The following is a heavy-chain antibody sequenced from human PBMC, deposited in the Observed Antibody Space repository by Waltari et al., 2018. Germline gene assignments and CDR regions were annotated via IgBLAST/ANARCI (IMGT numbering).Heavy chain of an antibody. CDR2: IYPGYSDT. CDR1: GYSFTSSW. V-gene: IGHV5-51*01. Sequence: EVQLVQSGAEVNKPGESLKISCKGSGYSFTSSWLRWLRQIPGKGLEWMGIIYPGYSDTRYSPSFQGQVTITADKSISTAYLQWSSLKASDTAMYYCARQAEYSGSSIWFDPWGQGTLVTVSS. D-gene: IGHD1-26*01. CDR3: ARQAEYSGSSIWFDP. J-gene: IGHJ5*02.